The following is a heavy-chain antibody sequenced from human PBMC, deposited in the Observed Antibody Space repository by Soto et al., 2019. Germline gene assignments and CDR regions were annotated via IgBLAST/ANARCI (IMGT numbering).Heavy chain of an antibody. CDR3: AKDLMGGYYIGYDY. CDR2: ISGSGGST. D-gene: IGHD3-3*01. J-gene: IGHJ4*02. CDR1: GFTFSSYA. V-gene: IGHV3-23*01. Sequence: GGSLRLSCAASGFTFSSYAMSWVRQAPGKGLEWVSAISGSGGSTYYADSVKGRFTISRDNSKNTLYLQTNSLRAEDTAVYYCAKDLMGGYYIGYDYWGQGTLVTVSS.